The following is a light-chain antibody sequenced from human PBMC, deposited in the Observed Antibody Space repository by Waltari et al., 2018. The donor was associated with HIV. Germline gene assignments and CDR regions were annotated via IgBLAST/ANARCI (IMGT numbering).Light chain of an antibody. Sequence: QPVLTQPPSVSAAPGRSVTITCSGSTSNIETIYVSWYQQIPGTAPKLLIYDNNKRPSGIPERFSGSKSATSATLGITGLQTGDEAEYFCGTWDSSLNTPVFGGGSRLTVL. CDR1: TSNIETIY. J-gene: IGLJ2*01. CDR2: DNN. CDR3: GTWDSSLNTPV. V-gene: IGLV1-51*01.